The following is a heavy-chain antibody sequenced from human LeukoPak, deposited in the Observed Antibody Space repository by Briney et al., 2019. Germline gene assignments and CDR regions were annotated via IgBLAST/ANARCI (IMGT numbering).Heavy chain of an antibody. CDR1: GFTFSSYS. CDR3: ARSNWVGYSSSFDY. D-gene: IGHD6-13*01. V-gene: IGHV3-21*01. Sequence: PGGSLRLSCAASGFTFSSYSMNWVRQAPGKGLEWVSSISSSSSYIYYADSVKGRFTISRDNAKNSLYLQMNSLRAEDTAVYYCARSNWVGYSSSFDYWGQGTLVTVSS. J-gene: IGHJ4*02. CDR2: ISSSSSYI.